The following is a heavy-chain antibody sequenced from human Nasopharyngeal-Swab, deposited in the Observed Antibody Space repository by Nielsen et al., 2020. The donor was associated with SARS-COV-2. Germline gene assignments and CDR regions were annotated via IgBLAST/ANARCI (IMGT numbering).Heavy chain of an antibody. CDR2: INPSGGRT. D-gene: IGHD4-17*01. J-gene: IGHJ4*02. V-gene: IGHV1-46*01. Sequence: WVRQAPGQGPEWMGIINPSGGRTGYAQKFQGRVTMTRDTSTSTVYMELGSLRSEDTAVYYCARDLGYGDYGGGFDYWGQGTLVTVSS. CDR3: ARDLGYGDYGGGFDY.